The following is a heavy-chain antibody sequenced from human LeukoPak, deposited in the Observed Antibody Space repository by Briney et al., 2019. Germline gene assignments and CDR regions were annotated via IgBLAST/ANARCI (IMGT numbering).Heavy chain of an antibody. Sequence: SQTLSLTCTVSGDSISSGTYYWSWIRQPAGKGLEWIGRIYTSGTTNHNPSLKSRVTTSVDTSKNQFSLSLRSVTAADTAVYYCARSGRTEYGDYPFGYWGQGTLVTVSS. CDR3: ARSGRTEYGDYPFGY. V-gene: IGHV4-61*02. D-gene: IGHD4-17*01. J-gene: IGHJ4*02. CDR1: GDSISSGTYY. CDR2: IYTSGTT.